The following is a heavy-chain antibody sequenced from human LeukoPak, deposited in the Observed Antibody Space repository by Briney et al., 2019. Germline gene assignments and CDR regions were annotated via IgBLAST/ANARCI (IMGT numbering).Heavy chain of an antibody. CDR2: ISSSGSTI. Sequence: GGSLRLSCAASGFTFSSYEMNWVRQAPGKGLEWVSYISSSGSTIYYADSVKGRFTISSDNAKNSLYLQLNSLRAEDTAVYYCARGGILGGFDYWAQGTLVTVSS. CDR3: ARGGILGGFDY. D-gene: IGHD3-9*01. V-gene: IGHV3-48*03. CDR1: GFTFSSYE. J-gene: IGHJ4*02.